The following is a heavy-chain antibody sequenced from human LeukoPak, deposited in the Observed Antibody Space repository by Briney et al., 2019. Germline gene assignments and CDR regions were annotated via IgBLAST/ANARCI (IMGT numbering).Heavy chain of an antibody. J-gene: IGHJ4*02. CDR2: INPNSGGT. CDR1: GYTFSGYY. D-gene: IGHD3-10*01. Sequence: GASVKVSCKASGYTFSGYYIHWVSQAPGQGLEWMGWINPNSGGTNYAQKFQGSVTMTRDTSISTAYMDLSSLRSDDTAVYYCARDDMVRGVIVSDWGPRALVTVSS. CDR3: ARDDMVRGVIVSD. V-gene: IGHV1-2*04.